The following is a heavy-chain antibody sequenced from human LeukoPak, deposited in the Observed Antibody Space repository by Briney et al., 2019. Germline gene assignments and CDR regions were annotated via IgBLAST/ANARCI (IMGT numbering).Heavy chain of an antibody. Sequence: ASVKVSCKASGYTFTDYYMHWVRQAPGQGLEWMGWMNPNSGNTGYAQKFQGRVTMTRNTSISTAYMELSSLRSEDTAVYYCARIGLRGVIISRPLDYWGQGTLVTVSS. CDR1: GYTFTDYY. CDR3: ARIGLRGVIISRPLDY. CDR2: MNPNSGNT. J-gene: IGHJ4*02. V-gene: IGHV1-8*02. D-gene: IGHD3-16*02.